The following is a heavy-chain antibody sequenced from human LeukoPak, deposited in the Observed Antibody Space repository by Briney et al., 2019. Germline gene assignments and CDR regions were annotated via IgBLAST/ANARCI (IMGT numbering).Heavy chain of an antibody. CDR2: ISYDGSNK. CDR1: GFTFSSYG. D-gene: IGHD3-22*01. Sequence: GGSLRLSCAASGFTFSSYGMHWVRQAPGKGLEWVAVISYDGSNKYYADSVKGRFTISRDNSKNTLYLQMNSLRAEDTAVYYCAKGSGWYYDSSGYRYWGQGTLVTVSS. J-gene: IGHJ4*02. V-gene: IGHV3-30*18. CDR3: AKGSGWYYDSSGYRY.